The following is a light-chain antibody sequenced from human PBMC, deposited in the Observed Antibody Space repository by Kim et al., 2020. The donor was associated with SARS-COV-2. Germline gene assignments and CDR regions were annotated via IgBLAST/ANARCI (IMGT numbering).Light chain of an antibody. CDR3: ATWDNSLNGLV. CDR2: DND. Sequence: GQKVTIPCAGRNSNIGKNYVSWYKQHPGTAPKLLMYDNDKRHSGIPDRFSGSKSGTSAPLDLTGLQTGDEADYYCATWDNSLNGLVFGGGTQLTVL. V-gene: IGLV1-51*01. J-gene: IGLJ2*01. CDR1: NSNIGKNY.